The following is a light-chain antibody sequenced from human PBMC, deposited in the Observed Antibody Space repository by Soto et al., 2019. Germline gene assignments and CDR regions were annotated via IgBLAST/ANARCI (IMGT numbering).Light chain of an antibody. CDR3: MQALQTPLT. CDR2: LGF. Sequence: DIVMTQSPLSLPVTPGEPASISCRSSQSLLHTNGYNYLDWYLQKPGQSPQLLIYLGFNRASGVPDRFSGSGSGTDVTLKISRVEAEDVGVYYCMQALQTPLTFGGGTKVEIK. J-gene: IGKJ4*01. CDR1: QSLLHTNGYNY. V-gene: IGKV2-28*01.